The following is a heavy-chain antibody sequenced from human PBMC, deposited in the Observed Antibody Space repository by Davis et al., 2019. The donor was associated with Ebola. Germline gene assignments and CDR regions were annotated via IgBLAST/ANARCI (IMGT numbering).Heavy chain of an antibody. V-gene: IGHV4-39*07. D-gene: IGHD6-19*01. Sequence: SETLSLTCTVSGGSISSSSYYWGWIRQPPGKGLEWIGSIYYSGSTYYNPSLKSRVTISVDTSKNQFSLPLNSVTPEDTAVYYCAREGWVDIAVAVTGHWFDPWGQGTLVTVSS. CDR1: GGSISSSSYY. CDR2: IYYSGST. J-gene: IGHJ5*02. CDR3: AREGWVDIAVAVTGHWFDP.